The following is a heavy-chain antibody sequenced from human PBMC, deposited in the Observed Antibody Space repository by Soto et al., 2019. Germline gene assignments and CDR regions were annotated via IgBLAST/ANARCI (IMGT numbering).Heavy chain of an antibody. CDR1: GFTFSSYS. CDR3: ARGPGAAAAPLMVYSGSYYFDY. CDR2: ISSSSSYI. J-gene: IGHJ4*02. D-gene: IGHD1-26*01. V-gene: IGHV3-21*01. Sequence: GGSLRLSCAASGFTFSSYSMNWVRQAPGKGLEWVSSISSSSSYIYYADSVKGRFTISRDNAKNSLYLQMNSLRAEDTAVYYCARGPGAAAAPLMVYSGSYYFDYWGQGTLVTVSS.